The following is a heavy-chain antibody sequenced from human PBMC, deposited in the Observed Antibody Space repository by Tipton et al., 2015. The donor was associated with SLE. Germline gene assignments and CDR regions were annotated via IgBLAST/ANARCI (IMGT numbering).Heavy chain of an antibody. D-gene: IGHD3-10*01. J-gene: IGHJ5*02. CDR3: AKCPGPWFGELLP. CDR2: ISSSGNTI. Sequence: GSLRLSCAASGFTFSTYNMNWVRQAPGKGLEWVSFISSSGNTIYYADSVKGRFTISRDNAKNSLYLQMNSLRAEDAAIYYCAKCPGPWFGELLPWGQGTLVTVPS. V-gene: IGHV3-48*01. CDR1: GFTFSTYN.